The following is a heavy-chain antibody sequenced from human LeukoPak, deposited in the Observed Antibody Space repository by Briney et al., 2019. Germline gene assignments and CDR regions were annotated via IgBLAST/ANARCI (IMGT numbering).Heavy chain of an antibody. J-gene: IGHJ2*01. CDR1: GFIFSSYS. CDR2: ISTDGSYK. Sequence: PGGSLRLSCAASGFIFSSYSMNWVRQAPGKGLEWVAAISTDGSYKYHGDSVKGRFTISRDNPMNTLYLQMNGLRPDDTAVYYCARSLIPGRWYFDLWGRGTLVTVSS. CDR3: ARSLIPGRWYFDL. V-gene: IGHV3-30*03.